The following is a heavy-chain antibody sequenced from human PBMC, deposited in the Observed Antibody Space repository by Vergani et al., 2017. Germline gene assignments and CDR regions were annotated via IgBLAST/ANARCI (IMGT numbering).Heavy chain of an antibody. CDR2: INPNSGGT. CDR3: ARTENYGSGSYYNALLYEDG. Sequence: QVQLVQSGAEVKKPGASVKVSCKASGYTFTGYYMHWVRQAPGQGLEWMGWINPNSGGTNYAQKFQGRVTMTRDTSISTAYMELSRLRSDDTAVYYCARTENYGSGSYYNALLYEDGWGKGTTVAVSS. D-gene: IGHD3-10*01. V-gene: IGHV1-2*02. J-gene: IGHJ6*03. CDR1: GYTFTGYY.